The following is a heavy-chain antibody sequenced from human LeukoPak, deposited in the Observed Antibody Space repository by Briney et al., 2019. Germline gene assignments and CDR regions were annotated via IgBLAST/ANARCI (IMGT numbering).Heavy chain of an antibody. J-gene: IGHJ4*02. CDR2: INHSGST. CDR3: ARGPRSTRLDY. Sequence: SETLSLTCAVYGGSFSGYYWSWIRQPPGKGLEGIGEINHSGSTNYNPSLKSRVTISVDTSKNQFPLKLSSVTAADTAVYYCARGPRSTRLDYWGQGTLVTVSS. CDR1: GGSFSGYY. D-gene: IGHD1-1*01. V-gene: IGHV4-34*01.